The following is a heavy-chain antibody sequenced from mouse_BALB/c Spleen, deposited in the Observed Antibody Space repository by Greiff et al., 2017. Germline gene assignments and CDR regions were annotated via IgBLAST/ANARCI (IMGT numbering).Heavy chain of an antibody. CDR2: INPSTGYT. CDR3: ARRAARSSWFAY. D-gene: IGHD3-1*01. CDR1: GYTFTSYW. J-gene: IGHJ3*01. V-gene: IGHV1-7*01. Sequence: QVQLQQSGAELAKPGASVKMSCKASGYTFTSYWMHWVKQRPGQGLEWIGYINPSTGYTEYNQKFKDKATLTADKSSSTAYMQLSSLTSEDSAVYYCARRAARSSWFAYWGQGTRVTVSA.